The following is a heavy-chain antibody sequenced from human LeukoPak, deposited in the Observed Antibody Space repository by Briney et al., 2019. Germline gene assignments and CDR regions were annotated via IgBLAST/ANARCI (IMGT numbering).Heavy chain of an antibody. V-gene: IGHV3-7*03. D-gene: IGHD6-19*01. Sequence: PGGSLRLSCVVSGFTFSDFHMSWVRQAPGKGLEWVANIKQDGSEKYYVDSVKGRFTISRDNAKNSLYLQMNSLRAEDTAVYYCARDDSSGHTDYWGQGTLVTVSS. CDR2: IKQDGSEK. CDR3: ARDDSSGHTDY. CDR1: GFTFSDFH. J-gene: IGHJ4*02.